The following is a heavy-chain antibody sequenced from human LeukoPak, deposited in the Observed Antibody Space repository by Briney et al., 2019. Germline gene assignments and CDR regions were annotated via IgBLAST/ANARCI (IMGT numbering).Heavy chain of an antibody. J-gene: IGHJ6*02. Sequence: PGGSLRLSCAASGFTFSSFSMNWVRQAPGKGLEWVSYFSTSSGTISYADSVKGRFTISRDDAKNSLYLQMNSLRDEDTAVYYCAREGLDCSSTSCYALGIGSYYYYGMDVWGQGTTVTVSS. V-gene: IGHV3-48*02. CDR3: AREGLDCSSTSCYALGIGSYYYYGMDV. D-gene: IGHD2-2*01. CDR1: GFTFSSFS. CDR2: FSTSSGTI.